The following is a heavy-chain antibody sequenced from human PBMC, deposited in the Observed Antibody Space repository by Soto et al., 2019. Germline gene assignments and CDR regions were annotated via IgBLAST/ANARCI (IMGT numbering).Heavy chain of an antibody. CDR1: GFSLSNVRMG. V-gene: IGHV2-26*01. Sequence: QVTLKESGPVLVKPTETLTLTCTASGFSLSNVRMGVSWIRQPPGKALEWLAHIFSNDEKSYSTSLKSSLTISKDTSTSQVVLTMTNVAPVDTATYYCARGIKYYSYAMDVWGQGTTVTVSS. J-gene: IGHJ6*02. CDR2: IFSNDEK. CDR3: ARGIKYYSYAMDV. D-gene: IGHD5-12*01.